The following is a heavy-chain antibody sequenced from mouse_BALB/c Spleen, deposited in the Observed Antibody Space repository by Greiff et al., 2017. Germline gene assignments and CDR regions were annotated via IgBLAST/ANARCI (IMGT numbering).Heavy chain of an antibody. V-gene: IGHV4-1*02. J-gene: IGHJ3*01. CDR2: INPDSSTI. CDR1: GFDFSRYW. D-gene: IGHD1-1*01. Sequence: EVMLVESGGGLVQPGGSLKLSCAASGFDFSRYWMSWVRQAPGKGLEWIGEINPDSSTINYTPSLKDKFIISRDNAKNTLYLQMSKVRSEDTALYYCARPFITTVDWFAYWGQGTLVTVSA. CDR3: ARPFITTVDWFAY.